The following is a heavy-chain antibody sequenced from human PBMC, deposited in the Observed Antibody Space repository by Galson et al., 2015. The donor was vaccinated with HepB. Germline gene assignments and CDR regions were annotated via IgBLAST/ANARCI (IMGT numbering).Heavy chain of an antibody. CDR1: GFTFSSYS. V-gene: IGHV3-48*02. Sequence: LRLSCAASGFTFSSYSMNWVRQAPGKGLEWVSYISSSSSTIYYADSVKGRFTISRDNAKNSLYLQMNSLRDEDTAVYYCAREPRSGYSSGWYGFDYWGQGTLVTVSS. CDR2: ISSSSSTI. D-gene: IGHD6-19*01. CDR3: AREPRSGYSSGWYGFDY. J-gene: IGHJ4*02.